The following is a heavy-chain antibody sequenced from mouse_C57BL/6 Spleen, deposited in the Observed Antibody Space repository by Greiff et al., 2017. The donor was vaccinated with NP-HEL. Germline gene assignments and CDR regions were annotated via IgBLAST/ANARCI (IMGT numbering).Heavy chain of an antibody. CDR3: ASETWAYYASSYGYFDV. J-gene: IGHJ1*03. CDR2: ISDGGSYT. Sequence: EVQLMESGGGLVKPGGSLKLSCAASGFNFSSYAMSWVRQTPEKRLEWVATISDGGSYTYYPDNVKGRFTISRDNAKINLDLQMSHLKSEDTAMYYCASETWAYYASSYGYFDVWGTGTTVTVSS. D-gene: IGHD1-1*01. V-gene: IGHV5-4*01. CDR1: GFNFSSYA.